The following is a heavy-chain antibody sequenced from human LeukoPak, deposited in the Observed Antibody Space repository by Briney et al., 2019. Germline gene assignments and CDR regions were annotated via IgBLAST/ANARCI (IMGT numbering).Heavy chain of an antibody. CDR3: ARGIVPAAVPPYFDF. D-gene: IGHD2-2*01. J-gene: IGHJ4*02. V-gene: IGHV1-2*02. CDR2: INPSSGDT. Sequence: GASVKVSCKTSGYTFTGYYIHWMRQAPGQGLEWMGWINPSSGDTKYAQKFRGRVTMTTDTSIRTAYMKLSRLRSGDTAVYYCARGIVPAAVPPYFDFWGQGSLVTVSS. CDR1: GYTFTGYY.